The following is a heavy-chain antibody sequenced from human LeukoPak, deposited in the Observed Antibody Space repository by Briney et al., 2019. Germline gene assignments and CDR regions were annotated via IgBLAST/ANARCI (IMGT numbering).Heavy chain of an antibody. V-gene: IGHV3-23*01. CDR3: AKVKTKPGGYDLYYFDY. D-gene: IGHD5-12*01. CDR2: ISGSGGST. CDR1: GFTFSSYA. J-gene: IGHJ4*02. Sequence: GGALRLSCAASGFTFSSYAMSWVRQAPGKGLEWVSAISGSGGSTYYADSVKGRFTISRDNSKNTLYLQMNSLRAEDTAVYYRAKVKTKPGGYDLYYFDYWGQRTLVTVSS.